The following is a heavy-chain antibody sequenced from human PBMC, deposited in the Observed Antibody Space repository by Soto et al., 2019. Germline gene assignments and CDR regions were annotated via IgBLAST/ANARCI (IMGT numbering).Heavy chain of an antibody. CDR3: ARCYYDKTPPSLLYLHR. J-gene: IGHJ5*02. CDR2: IYYTGST. D-gene: IGHD3-22*01. CDR1: GFSISSGGYY. V-gene: IGHV4-31*03. Sequence: PSETLSLTCTVSGFSISSGGYYWSWIRQHPGKGLEWIGFIYYTGSTFCNPSLKSRLTISVDTSKNQFSLRLNSVTAADTAVYYCARCYYDKTPPSLLYLHRWGPGTLVTVSS.